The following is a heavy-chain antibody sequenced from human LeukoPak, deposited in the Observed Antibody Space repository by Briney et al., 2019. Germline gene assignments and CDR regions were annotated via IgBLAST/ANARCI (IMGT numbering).Heavy chain of an antibody. CDR1: GYTFTSYG. D-gene: IGHD5-12*01. V-gene: IGHV1-18*01. CDR3: ARDRVATITYYYYYGMDV. CDR2: ISAYNGNT. J-gene: IGHJ6*02. Sequence: ASVKVSCKASGYTFTSYGISWVRQAPGQGLEWMGWISAYNGNTNYAQKLQGRVTMTTDTSTSTAYMELRSLRSDDTAVYYCARDRVATITYYYYYGMDVWGQGTTVTVSS.